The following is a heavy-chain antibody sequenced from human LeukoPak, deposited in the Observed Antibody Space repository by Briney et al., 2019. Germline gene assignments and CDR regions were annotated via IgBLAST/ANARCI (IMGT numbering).Heavy chain of an antibody. D-gene: IGHD3-3*01. CDR2: IIPIFGTA. CDR3: ARDTEYDLWSGSNWFDP. V-gene: IGHV1-69*05. Sequence: SVKVSCKASGGTFSSYAISWVRQAPGQGLEWMGGIIPIFGTANYAQKFQGRVTITTDESTSTAYMELSSLRSEDTAVYYCARDTEYDLWSGSNWFDPWGQGTLVTVSS. CDR1: GGTFSSYA. J-gene: IGHJ5*02.